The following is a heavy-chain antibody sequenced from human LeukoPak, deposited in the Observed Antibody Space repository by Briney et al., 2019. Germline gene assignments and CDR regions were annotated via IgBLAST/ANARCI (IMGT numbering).Heavy chain of an antibody. CDR1: SGSLSSFY. J-gene: IGHJ4*02. D-gene: IGHD5-12*01. CDR2: IYPSGST. Sequence: PSETLSLTCTVSSGSLSSFYWNSIRQPAGKGLEWVGRIYPSGSTDYNASLKSRVTMSVDTSKKQFSLKLNSVTAADTAVYYCARSSGHDFDYWGQGILVTVSS. V-gene: IGHV4-4*07. CDR3: ARSSGHDFDY.